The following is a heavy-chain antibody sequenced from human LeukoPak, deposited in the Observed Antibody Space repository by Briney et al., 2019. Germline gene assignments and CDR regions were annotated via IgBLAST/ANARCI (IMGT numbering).Heavy chain of an antibody. CDR2: ISWNSGTI. J-gene: IGHJ4*02. CDR3: AKGVSSIPVRGPLDY. D-gene: IGHD6-6*01. Sequence: PGGSLRLSCAASGFTFDNSAMYWVRQFPGKGLEWISGISWNSGTIDYASSVKGRFTISRGNAENSLYLQMNSLSTEDTAFYYCAKGVSSIPVRGPLDYWGQGALVTVSS. V-gene: IGHV3-9*01. CDR1: GFTFDNSA.